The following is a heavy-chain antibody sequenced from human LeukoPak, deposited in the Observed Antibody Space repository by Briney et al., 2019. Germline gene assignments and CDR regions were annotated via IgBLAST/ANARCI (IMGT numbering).Heavy chain of an antibody. Sequence: SETLSLTCTVSGGSISSSSYYWGWIRQPPGKGLEWIGSIYYSGSTYCNPSLKSRVTISVDTSKNQFSLKLSSVTAADTAVYYCARHSHCSSTSCYIPSFDYWGQGTLVTVSS. D-gene: IGHD2-2*02. CDR2: IYYSGST. CDR3: ARHSHCSSTSCYIPSFDY. V-gene: IGHV4-39*01. CDR1: GGSISSSSYY. J-gene: IGHJ4*02.